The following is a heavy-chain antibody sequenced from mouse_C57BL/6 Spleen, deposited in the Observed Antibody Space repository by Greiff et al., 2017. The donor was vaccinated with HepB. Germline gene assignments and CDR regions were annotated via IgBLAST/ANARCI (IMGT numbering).Heavy chain of an antibody. J-gene: IGHJ4*01. V-gene: IGHV1-18*01. CDR3: ARIITTVVAEDYYAMDY. CDR1: GYTFTDYN. Sequence: EVQLQQSGPELVKPGASVKIPCKASGYTFTDYNMDWVKQSHGESLEWIGDINPNNGGTIYNQKFKGKATLTVDKSSSTAYMELRSLTSEDTAVYYCARIITTVVAEDYYAMDYWGQGTSVTVSS. D-gene: IGHD1-1*01. CDR2: INPNNGGT.